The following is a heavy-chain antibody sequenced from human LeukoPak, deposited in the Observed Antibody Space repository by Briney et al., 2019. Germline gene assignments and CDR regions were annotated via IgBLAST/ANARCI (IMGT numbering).Heavy chain of an antibody. D-gene: IGHD4/OR15-4a*01. CDR1: GGSLDSSSYY. J-gene: IGHJ4*02. CDR2: IYYSGST. CDR3: SSSDYVYYFDY. V-gene: IGHV4-39*01. Sequence: SETLSLTCTVSGGSLDSSSYYWGWIRQPPGKGLEWIGSIYYSGSTYYNPSLKSRVTISVDTSKNQFSLKLSSVTAADTAVYYCSSSDYVYYFDYWGQGTLVTVSS.